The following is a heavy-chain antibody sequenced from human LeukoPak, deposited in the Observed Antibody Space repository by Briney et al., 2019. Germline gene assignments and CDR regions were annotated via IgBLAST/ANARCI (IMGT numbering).Heavy chain of an antibody. CDR3: VRDRAFDM. Sequence: ASVKVSCKASGYTFTAYYIHWVRQAPGQGREWMGWINPDSGGTNCAQKFQGRVTMTRDTSSSTAYMELSRLRSDDTAVYYCVRDRAFDMWGQGTMVTVSS. V-gene: IGHV1-2*02. CDR2: INPDSGGT. CDR1: GYTFTAYY. J-gene: IGHJ3*02.